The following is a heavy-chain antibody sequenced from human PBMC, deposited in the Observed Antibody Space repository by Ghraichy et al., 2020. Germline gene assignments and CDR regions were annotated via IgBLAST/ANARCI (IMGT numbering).Heavy chain of an antibody. V-gene: IGHV3-33*01. CDR1: GFTFSSYG. CDR3: ARDKLFSDSSGYYSSLFDY. J-gene: IGHJ4*02. Sequence: GGSLRLSCAASGFTFSSYGMHWVRQAPGKGLEWVAVIWYDGSNKYYADSVKGRFTISRDNSKNTLYLQMNSLRAEDTAVYYCARDKLFSDSSGYYSSLFDYWGQGTLVTVSS. D-gene: IGHD3-22*01. CDR2: IWYDGSNK.